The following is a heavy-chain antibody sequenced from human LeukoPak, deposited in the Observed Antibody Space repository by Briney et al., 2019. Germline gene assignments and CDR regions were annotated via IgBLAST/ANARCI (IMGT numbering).Heavy chain of an antibody. CDR2: INPTGEST. CDR3: AREPNDGLDGLGV. J-gene: IGHJ3*01. D-gene: IGHD1-1*01. CDR1: GGDTFTRYY. Sequence: ASVKVSCKASGGDTFTRYYVHWVRQVPGQGLEWMAIINPTGESTSYSQTFEGRLTVTRDTSTSTVYMEMRGLRSEDTALYYCAREPNDGLDGLGVWGQGTMTVSS. V-gene: IGHV1-46*01.